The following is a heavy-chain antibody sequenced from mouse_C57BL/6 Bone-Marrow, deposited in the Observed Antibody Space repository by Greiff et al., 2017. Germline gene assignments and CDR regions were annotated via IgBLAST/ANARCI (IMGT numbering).Heavy chain of an antibody. CDR2: INPSSGYT. D-gene: IGHD2-2*01. CDR1: GYTFTSCT. J-gene: IGHJ3*01. Sequence: VQLQQSGAELARPGASVKMSCKASGYTFTSCTMHWVKQRPGQGLEWIGYINPSSGYTKYNQKFKDKATLTADKSSSTAYMQLSSLTSEDSAVYYGARRGIYYGYLVSLAYWGQGTPVTVSA. CDR3: ARRGIYYGYLVSLAY. V-gene: IGHV1-4*01.